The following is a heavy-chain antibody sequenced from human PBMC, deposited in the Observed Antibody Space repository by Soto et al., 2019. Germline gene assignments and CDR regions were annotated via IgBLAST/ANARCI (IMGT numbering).Heavy chain of an antibody. Sequence: GGSLRLSCAASGFTFSSYAMNWVRQAPGKGLEWGAVISYDGSNKYYADSVKGRFTISRDNSKNTLYLQMNSLRAEDTAVYYCARGPSSLTRFDYWGQGTLVTVSS. J-gene: IGHJ4*02. CDR2: ISYDGSNK. V-gene: IGHV3-30-3*01. CDR3: ARGPSSLTRFDY. D-gene: IGHD2-2*01. CDR1: GFTFSSYA.